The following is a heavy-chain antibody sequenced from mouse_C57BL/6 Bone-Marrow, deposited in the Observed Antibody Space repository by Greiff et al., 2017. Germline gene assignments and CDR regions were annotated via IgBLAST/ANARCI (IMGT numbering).Heavy chain of an antibody. D-gene: IGHD6-1*01. CDR1: GYSFTGYY. J-gene: IGHJ1*03. V-gene: IGHV1-31*01. CDR3: ARVCHCWYCYV. CDR2: IYPYYVVS. Sequence: VQLKASGPELVKPGASVKISCQASGYSFTGYYMHWVKPSHRNILDWIGYIYPYYVVSSYNQKFKGKATLTVDKSSSTAYMELRSLTSEDSAVYYSARVCHCWYCYVYGRGTGVTVTS.